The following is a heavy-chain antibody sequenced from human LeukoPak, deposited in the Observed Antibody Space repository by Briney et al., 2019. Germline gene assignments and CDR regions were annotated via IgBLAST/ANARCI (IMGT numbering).Heavy chain of an antibody. CDR1: GYTFTGYY. D-gene: IGHD4-17*01. V-gene: IGHV1-2*02. Sequence: GASVKVSCKASGYTFTGYYMHWVRQAPGQGLEWMGWINPNSGGTNYAQKFQGRVTMTRDTSISTAYMELSRLRSDDTAVYYCARDIFYGDYKRSYYYGMDVWGQGTTVTVSS. CDR3: ARDIFYGDYKRSYYYGMDV. CDR2: INPNSGGT. J-gene: IGHJ6*02.